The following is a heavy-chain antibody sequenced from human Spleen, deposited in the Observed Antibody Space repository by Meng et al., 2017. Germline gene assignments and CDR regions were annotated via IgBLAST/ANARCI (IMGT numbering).Heavy chain of an antibody. CDR3: AKAHKTYGDYGMAFDI. Sequence: GESLKISCAASGFTFSSYDMHWVRQGTGKGLEWVSAIGTGGDTYYAGSVKGRFTISRENAKNSLYLQMSSLRAGDTALYYCAKAHKTYGDYGMAFDIWGQGTMVTVSS. CDR1: GFTFSSYD. D-gene: IGHD4-17*01. J-gene: IGHJ3*02. CDR2: IGTGGDT. V-gene: IGHV3-13*01.